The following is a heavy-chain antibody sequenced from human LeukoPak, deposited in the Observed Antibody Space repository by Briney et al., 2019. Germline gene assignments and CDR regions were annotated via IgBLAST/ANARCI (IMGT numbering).Heavy chain of an antibody. V-gene: IGHV3-21*04. CDR3: ALGGDYYGSGSYYSNFDY. D-gene: IGHD3-10*01. CDR1: GFTFSSYS. J-gene: IGHJ4*02. CDR2: ISSSSSYI. Sequence: PGGSLRLSCAASGFTFSSYSMNWVRQAPGKGLEWVSSISSSSSYIYYADSVKGRFTISRDNSKNTLYLQMNSLRAEDTAVYYCALGGDYYGSGSYYSNFDYWGQGTLVTVSS.